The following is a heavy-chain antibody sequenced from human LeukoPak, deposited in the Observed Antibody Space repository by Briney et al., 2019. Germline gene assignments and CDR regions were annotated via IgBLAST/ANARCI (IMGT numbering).Heavy chain of an antibody. J-gene: IGHJ4*02. CDR3: ARAEGYYYGSGSYSPLFDY. CDR1: GYTFTSYY. V-gene: IGHV1-46*01. Sequence: ASVKVSCKASGYTFTSYYMHWVRQAPGQGLEWMGIINPSGGSTSYAQKFQGRVTMTRDMSTSTVYMELSSLRAEDTAVYYCARAEGYYYGSGSYSPLFDYWGQGTLVTVSS. CDR2: INPSGGST. D-gene: IGHD3-10*01.